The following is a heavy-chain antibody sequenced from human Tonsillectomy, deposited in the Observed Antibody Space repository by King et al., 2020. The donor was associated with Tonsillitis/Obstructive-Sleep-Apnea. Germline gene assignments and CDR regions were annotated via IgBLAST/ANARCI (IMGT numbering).Heavy chain of an antibody. CDR2: IYYSGST. Sequence: QLQESGPGLVKPSETLSLTCTVSGGSVSSGSYYWSWIRQPPGKGLEWIGYIYYSGSTNYNPSLKRRVTISVDTSKNQFSLKLSSVTAADTAVYYCAGAREYGDYDNWFDPWGQGTLVTVSS. V-gene: IGHV4-61*01. D-gene: IGHD4-17*01. J-gene: IGHJ5*02. CDR3: AGAREYGDYDNWFDP. CDR1: GGSVSSGSYY.